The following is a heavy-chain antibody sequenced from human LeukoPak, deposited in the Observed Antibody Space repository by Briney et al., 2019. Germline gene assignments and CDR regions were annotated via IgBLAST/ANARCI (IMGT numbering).Heavy chain of an antibody. V-gene: IGHV1-46*01. D-gene: IGHD6-13*01. CDR1: GYTFIGYY. CDR2: INPSGGST. CDR3: ARGGEAAAASHYYYYMDV. J-gene: IGHJ6*03. Sequence: ASVKVSCKASGYTFIGYYMHWVRQAPGQGLEWMGIINPSGGSTSYAQKFQGRVTMTRDMSTSIVYMELSSLRSEDTAVYYCARGGEAAAASHYYYYMDVWGKGTTVTVSS.